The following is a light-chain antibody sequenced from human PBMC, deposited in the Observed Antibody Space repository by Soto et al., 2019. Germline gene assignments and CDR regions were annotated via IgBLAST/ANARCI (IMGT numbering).Light chain of an antibody. CDR3: QQYYSYPLT. Sequence: AIRMTQSPSSFSASTGERVTLTCRASQGISSYLAWYQQKPGKAPKLLIYAASTLQSGVPSRFSGSGSGTDFTLTISCLQSEDFATYYCQQYYSYPLTFGGGTKVDIK. CDR1: QGISSY. CDR2: AAS. V-gene: IGKV1-8*01. J-gene: IGKJ4*01.